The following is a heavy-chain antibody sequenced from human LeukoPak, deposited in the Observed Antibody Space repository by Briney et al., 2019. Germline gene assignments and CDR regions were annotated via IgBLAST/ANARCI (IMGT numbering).Heavy chain of an antibody. CDR1: GFTFIGAW. J-gene: IGHJ5*02. Sequence: GESLRLSCAASGFTFIGAWMSWVRQAPGKGLEWVGRIKSKTAGGTTDYAAPVKGRFTISRDDSKNTLFLQMNSLKPEDTAVYFCTTGRVISYCGGDCYWFDPWGQGTLVTVSS. D-gene: IGHD2-21*02. CDR2: IKSKTAGGTT. V-gene: IGHV3-15*01. CDR3: TTGRVISYCGGDCYWFDP.